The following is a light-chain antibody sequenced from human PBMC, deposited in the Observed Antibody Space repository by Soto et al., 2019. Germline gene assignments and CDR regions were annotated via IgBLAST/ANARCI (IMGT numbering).Light chain of an antibody. Sequence: DIQMTQSPSSLSASVGDRVTITCQASQDISNYLNWYQQKPGKAPKLLIYDASNLETGVPSRFSGSGSGTDFTFNISSLQTEDIDTYYCQQYDNLPLTFGGGTKVEIK. J-gene: IGKJ4*01. CDR2: DAS. V-gene: IGKV1-33*01. CDR3: QQYDNLPLT. CDR1: QDISNY.